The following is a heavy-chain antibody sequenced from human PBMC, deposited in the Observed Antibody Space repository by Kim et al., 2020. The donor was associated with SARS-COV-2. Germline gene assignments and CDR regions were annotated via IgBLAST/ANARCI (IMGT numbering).Heavy chain of an antibody. J-gene: IGHJ4*02. Sequence: DAVKGRFAISRDTSKSTLYLQMNSLRAEDTGVYYCAKGSSGSGSFYRALDFWGQGTLVTVSS. CDR3: AKGSSGSGSFYRALDF. D-gene: IGHD3-10*01. V-gene: IGHV3-23*01.